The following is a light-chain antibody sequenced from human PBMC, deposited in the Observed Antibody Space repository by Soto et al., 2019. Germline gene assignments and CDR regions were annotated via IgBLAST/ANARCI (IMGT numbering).Light chain of an antibody. Sequence: DIHMTQSRSTLSASVGDRVTITCRASQSISIWLAWYQQKPGKAPNLLIYKTSSLETGVPSRFSGSGSGTEFTLTISSLQPDDFATYYCQHWHDYSWTFGQGTKVEVK. CDR3: QHWHDYSWT. J-gene: IGKJ1*01. CDR2: KTS. CDR1: QSISIW. V-gene: IGKV1-5*03.